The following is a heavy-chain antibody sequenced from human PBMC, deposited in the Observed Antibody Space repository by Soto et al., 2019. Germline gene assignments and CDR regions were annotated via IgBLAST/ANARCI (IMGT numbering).Heavy chain of an antibody. V-gene: IGHV1-18*01. D-gene: IGHD2-15*01. CDR1: GYTFTSYG. Sequence: ASVKVSCKASGYTFTSYGISWVRQAPGQGLEWMGWISAYNGNTNYAQKLQGRVTMTTDTSTSTAYMELRSLRSDDTAVYYCARASYCSGGSCYYNGWFDPWGQGTLVTSPQ. CDR2: ISAYNGNT. J-gene: IGHJ5*02. CDR3: ARASYCSGGSCYYNGWFDP.